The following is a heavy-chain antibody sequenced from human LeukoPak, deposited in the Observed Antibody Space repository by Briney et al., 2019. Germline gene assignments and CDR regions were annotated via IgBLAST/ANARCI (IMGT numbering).Heavy chain of an antibody. Sequence: SETLSLTCTVSGGSISGYYWSWMRQPPGKGLEWIGYIHYSGSTNYNPSLKSRVTISVDTSKNQCSLKLSSVTAADTAIYYCARARSDLFDYWGQGTLVTVSS. CDR3: ARARSDLFDY. CDR1: GGSISGYY. V-gene: IGHV4-59*01. CDR2: IHYSGST. D-gene: IGHD3/OR15-3a*01. J-gene: IGHJ4*02.